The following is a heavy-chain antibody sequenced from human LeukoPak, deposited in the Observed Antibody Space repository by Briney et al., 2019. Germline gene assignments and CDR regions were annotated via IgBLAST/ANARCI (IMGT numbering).Heavy chain of an antibody. CDR3: ARCSRDSSGYVRY. CDR1: GFSFSIHG. Sequence: TGGSLTLSSAASGFSFSIHGMGWVRRAPGKGLEWVANIKQDGSEKYYVDSVKGRFTISRDNAKNSLYLQMNSLRAEDTAVYYCARCSRDSSGYVRYWGQGTLVTVSS. J-gene: IGHJ4*02. CDR2: IKQDGSEK. V-gene: IGHV3-7*01. D-gene: IGHD3-22*01.